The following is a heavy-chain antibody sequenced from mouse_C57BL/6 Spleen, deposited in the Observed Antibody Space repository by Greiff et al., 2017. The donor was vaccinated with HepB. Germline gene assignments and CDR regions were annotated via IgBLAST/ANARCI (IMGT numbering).Heavy chain of an antibody. CDR3: VSNYEGFAY. CDR1: GYTFTSYW. Sequence: QVQLQQSGAELVMPGASVKLSCKASGYTFTSYWMHWVKQRPGQGLEWIGEIDPSDSYTNYNQKFKGKSTLTVYKSSSTAYMQLSSLTSEDSAVYYCVSNYEGFAYWGQGTLVTVSA. J-gene: IGHJ3*01. CDR2: IDPSDSYT. D-gene: IGHD2-5*01. V-gene: IGHV1-69*01.